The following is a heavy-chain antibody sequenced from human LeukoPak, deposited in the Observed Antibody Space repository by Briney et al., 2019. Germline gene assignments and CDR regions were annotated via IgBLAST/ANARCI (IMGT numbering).Heavy chain of an antibody. CDR2: IKQDVTEK. D-gene: IGHD3-10*01. CDR1: GFTFSSYW. CDR3: ARDLEGSGSFYRPSYDY. Sequence: GGSLRLSCAASGFTFSSYWMSWVRQAPGKGLEWVAYIKQDVTEKYYVDSVKGRFSISRDNAKNSLYLQMNSLRAEDTAVYYCARDLEGSGSFYRPSYDYWGQGTLVTVSS. V-gene: IGHV3-7*01. J-gene: IGHJ4*02.